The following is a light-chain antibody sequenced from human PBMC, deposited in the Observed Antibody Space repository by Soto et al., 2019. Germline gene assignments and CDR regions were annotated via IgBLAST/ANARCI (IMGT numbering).Light chain of an antibody. CDR3: QQYGSSPQT. CDR1: QSVSDY. J-gene: IGKJ1*01. V-gene: IGKV3-20*01. Sequence: EIVLTQSPARLSLSPGERATLSCRAGQSVSDYLAWYQQKPGQAPRLLIYGASSRATGIPDRFSGSGSGTDFTLTISRLEPEDFAVYYCQQYGSSPQTFGQGTKVDIK. CDR2: GAS.